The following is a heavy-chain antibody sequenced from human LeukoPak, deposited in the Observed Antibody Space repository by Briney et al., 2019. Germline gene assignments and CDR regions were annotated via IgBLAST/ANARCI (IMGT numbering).Heavy chain of an antibody. CDR2: IHHSGST. Sequence: SETLSLTCTVSGGSISSGSYYWSWIRQPAGKGLEWIGTIHHSGSTNYNASLKSRVTMSVDTSKNQFSLNVNSLTAADTAVYYCAREPYYYDSRGFFDWGRGTLVTVSS. J-gene: IGHJ4*02. CDR1: GGSISSGSYY. V-gene: IGHV4-39*07. D-gene: IGHD3-22*01. CDR3: AREPYYYDSRGFFD.